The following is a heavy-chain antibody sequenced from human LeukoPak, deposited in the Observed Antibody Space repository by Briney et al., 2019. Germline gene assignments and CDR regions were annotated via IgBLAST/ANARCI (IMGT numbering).Heavy chain of an antibody. J-gene: IGHJ3*02. D-gene: IGHD6-19*01. CDR3: ARGTAGPGAFDI. CDR1: DYTFTSYG. CDR2: IIPIFGTA. Sequence: SVKVSCKASDYTFTSYGISWVRQAPGQGLEWMGGIIPIFGTANYAQKFQGRVTITADESTSTAYMELSSLRSEDTAVYYCARGTAGPGAFDIRGQGTMVTVSS. V-gene: IGHV1-69*13.